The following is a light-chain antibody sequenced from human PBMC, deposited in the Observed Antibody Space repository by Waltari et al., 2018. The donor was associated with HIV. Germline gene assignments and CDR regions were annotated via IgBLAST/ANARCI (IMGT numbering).Light chain of an antibody. CDR3: SSYTNWEVV. Sequence: QSALTQPASVSGSPGQSITIPCPGTSRDIGAYNYVSWYQQHPGKAPKLMIYGVTKRPSGVSNRFSGSKSGNTASLTISGLQAEDEADYYCSSYTNWEVVFGGGTKLTVL. CDR1: SRDIGAYNY. J-gene: IGLJ2*01. V-gene: IGLV2-14*03. CDR2: GVT.